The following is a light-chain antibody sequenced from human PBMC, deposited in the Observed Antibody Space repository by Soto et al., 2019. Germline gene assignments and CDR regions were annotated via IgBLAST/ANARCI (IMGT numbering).Light chain of an antibody. CDR2: KAS. Sequence: DIQMTQSPSTLSASVGDRVTITCRASQSISSWLAWYQQKPGRAPKLLIYKASSLETGVPARFSGSGSGTEFTLITSSLQPDDFASYYCQQYGSSSAWTFGQGTKVEIK. V-gene: IGKV1-5*03. CDR3: QQYGSSSAWT. CDR1: QSISSW. J-gene: IGKJ1*01.